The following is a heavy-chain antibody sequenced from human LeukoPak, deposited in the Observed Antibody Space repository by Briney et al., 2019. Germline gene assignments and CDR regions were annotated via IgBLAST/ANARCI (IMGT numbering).Heavy chain of an antibody. CDR2: INAGNGKT. V-gene: IGHV1-3*01. Sequence: GTSVTVSCTASGYTFTSYAMHWVRQAPGQRLEWMGWINAGNGKTKYSQKFQGRVTITRDTSASTAYMELSSLRSEDTAVYYCARDSGYQLLWYWGQGTLVTVSS. CDR1: GYTFTSYA. J-gene: IGHJ4*02. CDR3: ARDSGYQLLWY. D-gene: IGHD2-2*01.